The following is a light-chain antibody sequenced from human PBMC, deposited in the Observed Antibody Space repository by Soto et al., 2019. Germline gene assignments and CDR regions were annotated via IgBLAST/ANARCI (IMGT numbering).Light chain of an antibody. J-gene: IGLJ2*01. CDR1: SSDVGGYNY. CDR3: CSYAGSYVV. Sequence: QSVLTQPRSVSGSPGQSVTISCTGTSSDVGGYNYVSWYQQHPGKAPKLMIYDVSKQPSGVPDRFSGSKSGNTASLTISGLQAEDEADYYCCSYAGSYVVFGGGTKLTVL. V-gene: IGLV2-11*01. CDR2: DVS.